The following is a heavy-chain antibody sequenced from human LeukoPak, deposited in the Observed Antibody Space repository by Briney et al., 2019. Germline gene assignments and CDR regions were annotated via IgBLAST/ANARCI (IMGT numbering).Heavy chain of an antibody. Sequence: PSETLSLTCAVYGGSFSGYYWSWIRQPPGKGLGWIGEIKHSGSTNYNPSLKSRVTISVDTSKHQFSLKLSSVTAADTAVYYCATSSGWYGYDFDYWGQGTLVTVSS. V-gene: IGHV4-34*01. CDR1: GGSFSGYY. D-gene: IGHD6-19*01. CDR3: ATSSGWYGYDFDY. J-gene: IGHJ4*02. CDR2: IKHSGST.